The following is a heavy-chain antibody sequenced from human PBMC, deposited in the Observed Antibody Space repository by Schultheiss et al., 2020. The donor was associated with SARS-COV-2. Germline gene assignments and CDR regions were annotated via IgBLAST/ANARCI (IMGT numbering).Heavy chain of an antibody. D-gene: IGHD1-14*01. CDR2: IYYSGST. V-gene: IGHV4-59*12. Sequence: SETLSLTCTVSGGSISSYYWSWIWQPPGKGLEWIGYIYYSGSTNYNPSLKSRVTMSVDTSKNQFSLKLSSVTAADTAVYYCTRTGRGYYYYYMDVWGKGTTVTVSS. J-gene: IGHJ6*03. CDR1: GGSISSYY. CDR3: TRTGRGYYYYYMDV.